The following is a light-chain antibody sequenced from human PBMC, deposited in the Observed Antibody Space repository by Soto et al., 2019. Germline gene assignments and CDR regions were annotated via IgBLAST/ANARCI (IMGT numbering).Light chain of an antibody. V-gene: IGKV1-5*03. J-gene: IGKJ1*01. CDR1: QSISSW. CDR2: KAS. Sequence: DIQMTQSPSTLSASVGDRVTITCRASQSISSWLAWYQQKPGKAPKLLIYKASTLESGVPSRFSGSGSGTEFTLPISSLQPDDSATYHCQQYNSQWTFGQGTKVEIK. CDR3: QQYNSQWT.